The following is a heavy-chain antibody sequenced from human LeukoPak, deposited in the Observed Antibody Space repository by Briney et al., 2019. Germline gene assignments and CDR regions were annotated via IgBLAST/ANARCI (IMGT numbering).Heavy chain of an antibody. CDR2: IYYSGST. CDR1: GSSISSYC. J-gene: IGHJ2*01. D-gene: IGHD5-24*01. CDR3: ARGRRDPL. Sequence: SETLSLTCTVSGSSISSYCWSWIRQPPGKGLEWIGYIYYSGSTNYNPSLKSRVTISVDTSKNQFSLKLSSVTAADTAVYYCARGRRDPLWGRGTLVTVSS. V-gene: IGHV4-59*01.